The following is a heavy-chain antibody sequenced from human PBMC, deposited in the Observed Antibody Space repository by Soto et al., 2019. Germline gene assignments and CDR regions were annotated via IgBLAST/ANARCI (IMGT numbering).Heavy chain of an antibody. V-gene: IGHV1-3*01. CDR3: ARTLRAILTGYYDYYYYGMDV. Sequence: ASVKVSCKASGYTFTSYAMNWVRQAPGQRLEWMGWINAGNGNTKYSQKFQGRVAMTTDTSTSTAYMELRSLRSDDTAVHYCARTLRAILTGYYDYYYYGMDVWGQGTTVTVSS. D-gene: IGHD3-9*01. CDR1: GYTFTSYA. J-gene: IGHJ6*02. CDR2: INAGNGNT.